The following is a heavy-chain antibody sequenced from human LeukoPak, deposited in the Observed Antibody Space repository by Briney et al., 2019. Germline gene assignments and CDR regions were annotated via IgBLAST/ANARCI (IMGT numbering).Heavy chain of an antibody. Sequence: GGSLRLSCAASGFTFSSYAMSWVRQAPGKGLEWVSAISGRGGSTYYADSVKGRFTISRDNSKNTLYLQMNSLRAEDTAVYYCANSDDYGGERYFDLWGRGTLVTVSS. V-gene: IGHV3-23*01. D-gene: IGHD4-23*01. J-gene: IGHJ2*01. CDR3: ANSDDYGGERYFDL. CDR2: ISGRGGST. CDR1: GFTFSSYA.